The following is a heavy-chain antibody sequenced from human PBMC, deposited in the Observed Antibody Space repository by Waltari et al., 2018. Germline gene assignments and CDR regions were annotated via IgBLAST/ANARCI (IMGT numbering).Heavy chain of an antibody. CDR2: IYYSGST. CDR1: GGSISSSSYY. Sequence: QLQLQESGPGLVKPSETLSLTCTVSGGSISSSSYYWGWIRQPPGKGLAWIGSIYYSGSTYYNPYRNSRVTISVDTSKNQFSLKLSSGTAADTAVYYCARVPSIAARPIDYWGQGTLVTVSS. D-gene: IGHD6-6*01. J-gene: IGHJ4*02. V-gene: IGHV4-39*07. CDR3: ARVPSIAARPIDY.